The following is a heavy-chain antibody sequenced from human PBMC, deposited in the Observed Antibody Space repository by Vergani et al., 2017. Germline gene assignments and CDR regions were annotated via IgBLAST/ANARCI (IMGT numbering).Heavy chain of an antibody. CDR3: AKNSSGGFFDN. Sequence: QVHLQESGPGLVKPSETLSPTCSVSGDSINTADYWGWIRKPPGKGLEWIGSVYQSGSTSYNPSLQSRVTISVDTSKNQFSLNLNSMTAADTSIYYCAKNSSGGFFDNWGQGALVTVSS. CDR1: GDSINTADY. CDR2: VYQSGST. J-gene: IGHJ4*02. D-gene: IGHD6-25*01. V-gene: IGHV4-38-2*02.